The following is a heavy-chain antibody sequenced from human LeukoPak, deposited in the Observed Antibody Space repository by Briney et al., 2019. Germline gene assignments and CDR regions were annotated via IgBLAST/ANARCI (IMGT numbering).Heavy chain of an antibody. CDR1: GFTVSSNY. V-gene: IGHV3-53*04. Sequence: GGSLRLPCAASGFTVSSNYMSWVRQAPGKGLEWVSVIYSGGSTYYADSVKGRFTISRHNSKNTLYLQMNSLRAEDTAVYYCARGYTSGWPYFDYWGQGMLVTVSS. CDR3: ARGYTSGWPYFDY. CDR2: IYSGGST. J-gene: IGHJ4*02. D-gene: IGHD6-19*01.